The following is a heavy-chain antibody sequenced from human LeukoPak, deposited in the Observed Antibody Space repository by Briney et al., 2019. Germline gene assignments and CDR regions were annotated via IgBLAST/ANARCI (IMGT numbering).Heavy chain of an antibody. CDR1: GFTFSSYW. D-gene: IGHD3-9*01. CDR3: TRDLMDYDVSTGLHHYYMDV. CDR2: INGDGRNI. V-gene: IGHV3-74*01. Sequence: GGSLRLSCIASGFTFSSYWMHWVRQDPRKGLVWVSRINGDGRNINYADSVRGRFTISRDNAKNTLYLQMNTLRVEDTAVYYCTRDLMDYDVSTGLHHYYMDVWGQGTTVTVSS. J-gene: IGHJ6*02.